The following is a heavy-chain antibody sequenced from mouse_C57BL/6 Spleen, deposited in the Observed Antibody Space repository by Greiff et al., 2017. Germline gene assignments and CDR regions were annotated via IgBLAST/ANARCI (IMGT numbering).Heavy chain of an antibody. V-gene: IGHV6-3*01. D-gene: IGHD2-4*01. CDR3: TEGDYGRYYFGY. Sequence: EVMLVESGGGLVQPGGSMKLSCVASGFTFSNYWMNWVRQSPEKGLEWVAQIRLKSDNYATHYAESVKGRFTISRDDSKSSVYLQMNNLRAEDTGIYYCTEGDYGRYYFGYWGQGTTLTVSS. CDR1: GFTFSNYW. CDR2: IRLKSDNYAT. J-gene: IGHJ2*01.